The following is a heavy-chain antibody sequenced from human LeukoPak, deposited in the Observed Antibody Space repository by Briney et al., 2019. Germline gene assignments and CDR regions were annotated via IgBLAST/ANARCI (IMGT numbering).Heavy chain of an antibody. Sequence: GGSLRLSCAASGFTLSSNWMHWVRQAPGKGLVWVSRINNDGSSTSYADSVKGRFTISRDNAKDTLFLQMNSLRAEGTAVYYCVKYSSGWNWGQGTLVTVSS. CDR1: GFTLSSNW. V-gene: IGHV3-74*01. D-gene: IGHD6-19*01. CDR3: VKYSSGWN. J-gene: IGHJ4*02. CDR2: INNDGSST.